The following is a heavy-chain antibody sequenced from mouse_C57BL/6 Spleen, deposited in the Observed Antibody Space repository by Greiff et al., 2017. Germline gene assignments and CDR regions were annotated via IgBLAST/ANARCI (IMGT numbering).Heavy chain of an antibody. D-gene: IGHD1-1*01. V-gene: IGHV1-26*01. CDR3: EFVLRSRYWYFDV. Sequence: VQLQQSGPELVKPGASVKISCKASGYTFTDYYMNWVKQSHGKSLEWIGDINPNNGGTSYNQKFKGKATLTVDKSSSTAYMELRSLTSEDSAVYYCEFVLRSRYWYFDVWGTGTTVTVSS. CDR2: INPNNGGT. J-gene: IGHJ1*03. CDR1: GYTFTDYY.